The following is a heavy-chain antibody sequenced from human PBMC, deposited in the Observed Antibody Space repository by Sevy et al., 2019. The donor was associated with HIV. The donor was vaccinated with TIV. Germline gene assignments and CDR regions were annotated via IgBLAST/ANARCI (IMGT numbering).Heavy chain of an antibody. CDR3: ARLKLHYDPYYFDL. J-gene: IGHJ4*01. CDR1: GFTFSDYW. V-gene: IGHV3-7*01. CDR2: IKQDGSKK. D-gene: IGHD3-16*01. Sequence: GGSLRLSCAASGFTFSDYWMSWVRQAPEKGLEWVANIKQDGSKKYYVDSVKGRFIMSRDNAKNSLYLEMNSLRAEDTAVYYCARLKLHYDPYYFDLWGHGTLFTVSS.